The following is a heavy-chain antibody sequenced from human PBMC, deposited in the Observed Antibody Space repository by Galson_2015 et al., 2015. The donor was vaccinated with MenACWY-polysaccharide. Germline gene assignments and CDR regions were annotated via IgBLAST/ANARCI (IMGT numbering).Heavy chain of an antibody. CDR1: GFTFSNYW. V-gene: IGHV3-7*03. CDR3: ARDPRGARSSYFDN. D-gene: IGHD3-10*01. CDR2: LKGDGSET. J-gene: IGHJ4*02. Sequence: SLRLSCAGSGFTFSNYWMSWVRQAPGKGLEWVANLKGDGSETYHVDSVKGRFIISRDNAKNSLYLQMNSLRAEDTAVYYCARDPRGARSSYFDNWGQGIQVTVSS.